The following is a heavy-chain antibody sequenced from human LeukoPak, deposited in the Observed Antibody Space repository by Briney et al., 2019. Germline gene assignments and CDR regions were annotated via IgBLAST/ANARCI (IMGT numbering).Heavy chain of an antibody. V-gene: IGHV3-66*01. Sequence: GGSLRLSCAASGVTVSSTYMSWVRQAPGKGLEWVSVIYGGSSTYNADSVKGRSTISRDNSKNTLFLQMNSLRAEDTAVYYCARASKVEAFDVWGQGTMVTVSS. CDR3: ARASKVEAFDV. D-gene: IGHD2-15*01. CDR1: GVTVSSTY. J-gene: IGHJ3*01. CDR2: IYGGSST.